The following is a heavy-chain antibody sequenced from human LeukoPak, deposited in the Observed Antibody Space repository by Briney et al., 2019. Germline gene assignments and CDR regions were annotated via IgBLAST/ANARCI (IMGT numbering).Heavy chain of an antibody. D-gene: IGHD6-13*01. V-gene: IGHV3-11*03. CDR3: AAGTAADY. Sequence: PGGSLILSCVVSGIPFSDFYMNWIRQAPGKGLEWISYISSSSSYTDYAESVKGRFTISRDNAKSALYLEMNDLRVEDTAVYYCAAGTAADYWGQGTLVIVSS. CDR2: ISSSSSYT. CDR1: GIPFSDFY. J-gene: IGHJ4*02.